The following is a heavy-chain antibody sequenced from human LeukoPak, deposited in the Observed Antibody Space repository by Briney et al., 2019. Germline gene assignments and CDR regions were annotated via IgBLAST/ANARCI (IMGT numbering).Heavy chain of an antibody. CDR1: GFTFTKYW. CDR3: ARGIAAAGYDYYYYGMDV. D-gene: IGHD6-13*01. J-gene: IGHJ6*02. V-gene: IGHV3-7*04. CDR2: IKQDGSDK. Sequence: GGALRLSCAASGFTFTKYWMTWVRQAPGKGLEWVGNIKQDGSDKNYMDSVKGRFTISRDNTKNSVYLQMSSLRAEDTAVYYCARGIAAAGYDYYYYGMDVWGQGTTVTVSS.